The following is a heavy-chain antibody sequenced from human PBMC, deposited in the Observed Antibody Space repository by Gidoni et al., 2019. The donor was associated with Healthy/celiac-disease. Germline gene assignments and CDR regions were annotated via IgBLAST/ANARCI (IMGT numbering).Heavy chain of an antibody. D-gene: IGHD4-17*01. CDR3: ARHYGDYVLDWFDP. J-gene: IGHJ5*02. CDR1: GDSVSSNSAA. Sequence: QLQLQQSGPGLVKPSQTLSLTCAISGDSVSSNSAAWTWFRQSPSGGLEWLGRTYYRSKWYNEYAVSVKSRITINPDTSKNQFSLQLNSVTPEDTAVYYCARHYGDYVLDWFDPWGQGTLVTVSS. V-gene: IGHV6-1*01. CDR2: TYYRSKWYN.